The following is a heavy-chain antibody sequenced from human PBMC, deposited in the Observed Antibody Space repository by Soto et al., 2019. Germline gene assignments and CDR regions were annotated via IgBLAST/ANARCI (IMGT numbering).Heavy chain of an antibody. D-gene: IGHD3-16*01. CDR1: GFTFSSYW. CDR3: ASWGGGYYYYYMDV. J-gene: IGHJ6*03. CDR2: INSDGSST. V-gene: IGHV3-74*01. Sequence: EVQLVESGGGLVQPGGSLRLSCAASGFTFSSYWMHWVRQAPGKGLVWVSRINSDGSSTSYADSVKGRFTISRDNAKNTLYLQMKSLRAEDTAVYYCASWGGGYYYYYMDVWGKGTTVTVSS.